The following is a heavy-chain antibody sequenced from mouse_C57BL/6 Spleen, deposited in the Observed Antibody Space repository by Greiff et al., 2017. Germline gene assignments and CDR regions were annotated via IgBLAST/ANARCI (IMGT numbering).Heavy chain of an antibody. CDR2: IDPETGGT. Sequence: LMESGASVTLSCKASGYTFTDYEMHWVKQTPVHGLEWIGAIDPETGGTAYNQKFKGKAILTADKSSSTAYMELRSLTSEDSAVYYCTRFITTVLDYWGQGTTLTVSS. V-gene: IGHV1-15*01. D-gene: IGHD1-1*01. J-gene: IGHJ2*01. CDR3: TRFITTVLDY. CDR1: GYTFTDYE.